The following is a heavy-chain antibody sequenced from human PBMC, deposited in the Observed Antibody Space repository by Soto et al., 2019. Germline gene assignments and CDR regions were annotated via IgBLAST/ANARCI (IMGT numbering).Heavy chain of an antibody. Sequence: PGGSLRLSCAASGFTFDDYAMHWVRQAPGKGLEWVSGISWNSGSIGYADSVKGRFTISRDNAKNSLYLQMNSLRAEDTALYYCAKDADPYSSSWYDWFDPWGQGTLVTVYS. CDR1: GFTFDDYA. CDR2: ISWNSGSI. CDR3: AKDADPYSSSWYDWFDP. D-gene: IGHD6-13*01. V-gene: IGHV3-9*01. J-gene: IGHJ5*02.